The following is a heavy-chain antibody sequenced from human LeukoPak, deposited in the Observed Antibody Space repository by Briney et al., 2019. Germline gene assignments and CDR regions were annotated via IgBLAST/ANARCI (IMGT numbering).Heavy chain of an antibody. CDR3: TRHEAVAGTTFVDY. Sequence: PGGSLRLSCAAPGFTFSGSAMHWVRQASGKGLEWVGRIRSKANSYATAYAASVKGRFTISRDDSKNTAYLQMNSLKTEDTAVYYCTRHEAVAGTTFVDYWGQGTLVTVSS. CDR1: GFTFSGSA. J-gene: IGHJ4*02. V-gene: IGHV3-73*01. D-gene: IGHD6-19*01. CDR2: IRSKANSYAT.